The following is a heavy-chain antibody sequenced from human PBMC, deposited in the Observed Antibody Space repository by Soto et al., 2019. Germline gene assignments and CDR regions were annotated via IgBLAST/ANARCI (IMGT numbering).Heavy chain of an antibody. V-gene: IGHV1-58*01. CDR2: IVVGSGNT. D-gene: IGHD3-9*01. CDR1: GFTFTSSA. J-gene: IGHJ6*02. Sequence: SVKVSCKASGFTFTSSAVQWVRQARGQRLEWIGWIVVGSGNTNYAQKFQERVTITRDMSTSTAYMELSSLRSEDTAVYYCAAGLYYDILTGRRANYYYVMDVWGQGTTVTVSS. CDR3: AAGLYYDILTGRRANYYYVMDV.